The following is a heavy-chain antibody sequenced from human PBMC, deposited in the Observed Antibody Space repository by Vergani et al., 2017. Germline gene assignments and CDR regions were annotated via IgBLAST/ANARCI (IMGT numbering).Heavy chain of an antibody. J-gene: IGHJ4*02. V-gene: IGHV5-51*01. Sequence: EVQLVQSGAEVKKPGESLKISCQISGYSFTNYWIGWVRQMPGKGLEWMGIIHPADSDTKYSPSFQVQVTISVDKSISTAYLQRRSLRATDSAMYYCSRLYSRDRSGSKYFDSWVQGTLVTVSS. CDR1: GYSFTNYW. CDR3: SRLYSRDRSGSKYFDS. CDR2: IHPADSDT. D-gene: IGHD6-25*01.